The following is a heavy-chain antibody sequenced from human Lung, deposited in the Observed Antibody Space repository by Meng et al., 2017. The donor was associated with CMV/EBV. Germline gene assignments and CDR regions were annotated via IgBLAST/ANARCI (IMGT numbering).Heavy chain of an antibody. CDR1: GDSITNHNG. CDR3: LRRSGGSV. Sequence: QVRAPGPPPLNPSEPLSLTCAVSGDSITNHNGWAWVRQPPGKGLEWIGEIPHRGSSAYNPSLKSRVSMSIDKSKNQFSLKLTSVTAADTAVYHCLRRSGGSVWGQGTLVTVSS. D-gene: IGHD3-10*01. V-gene: IGHV4-4*02. J-gene: IGHJ1*01. CDR2: IPHRGSS.